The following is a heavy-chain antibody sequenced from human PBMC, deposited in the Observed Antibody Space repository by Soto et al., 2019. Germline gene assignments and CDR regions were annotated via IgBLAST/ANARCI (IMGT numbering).Heavy chain of an antibody. D-gene: IGHD3-3*01. V-gene: IGHV3-74*01. Sequence: PGGSLRLSCAASGFTFSSYWMHWVRQAPGKGLVWVSRINSDGSSTSYADSVKGRFTIYRDNAKNTLYLQMNSLRAEDTAVYYRARDRPTIFGVVTPCGMDVWGQGTTVTVS. CDR2: INSDGSST. J-gene: IGHJ6*02. CDR3: ARDRPTIFGVVTPCGMDV. CDR1: GFTFSSYW.